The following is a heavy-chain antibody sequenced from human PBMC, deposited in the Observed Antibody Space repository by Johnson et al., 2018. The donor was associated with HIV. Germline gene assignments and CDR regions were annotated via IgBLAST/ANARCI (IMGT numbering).Heavy chain of an antibody. V-gene: IGHV3-30*02. CDR1: GFTFSSYG. D-gene: IGHD1-26*01. CDR2: IRFDGSNK. Sequence: QEQLVESGGGVVQPGGSLRLSCAASGFTFSSYGMHWVRQAPGKGLEWVAFIRFDGSNKYFADSVKGRFTISRDNSKNTLFLQINSLRTEDTAVYYCAKTRSPSRAFDIWGQGTMVTVSS. J-gene: IGHJ3*02. CDR3: AKTRSPSRAFDI.